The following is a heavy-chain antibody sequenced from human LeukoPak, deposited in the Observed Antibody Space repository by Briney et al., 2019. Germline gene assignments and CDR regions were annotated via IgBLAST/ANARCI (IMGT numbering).Heavy chain of an antibody. CDR3: ARTGSGSYRAAFDI. CDR1: GGTFSSYA. J-gene: IGHJ3*02. CDR2: IIPIFGTA. D-gene: IGHD1-26*01. Sequence: SVKVSCKASGGTFSSYAISWVRQAPGQGLEWMGGIIPIFGTANYAQKFQGRVTITTDESTSTAYMELSSLRSEDTAVYYCARTGSGSYRAAFDIWGQGTMVTVSS. V-gene: IGHV1-69*05.